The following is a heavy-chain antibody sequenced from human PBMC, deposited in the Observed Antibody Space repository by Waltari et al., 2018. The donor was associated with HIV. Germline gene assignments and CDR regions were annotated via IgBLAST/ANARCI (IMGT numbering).Heavy chain of an antibody. Sequence: EVQLVESGGGLVQPGGSLRLSCAASGFHFSSSEMTWVAPAPGKGLEWVSYISSSGSTIYYADSVKGRFTISRDNAKNSLYLQMNSLRAEDTAVYYCARASGWYRGPFDYWGQGTLVTVSS. CDR2: ISSSGSTI. V-gene: IGHV3-48*03. CDR3: ARASGWYRGPFDY. J-gene: IGHJ4*02. CDR1: GFHFSSSE. D-gene: IGHD6-19*01.